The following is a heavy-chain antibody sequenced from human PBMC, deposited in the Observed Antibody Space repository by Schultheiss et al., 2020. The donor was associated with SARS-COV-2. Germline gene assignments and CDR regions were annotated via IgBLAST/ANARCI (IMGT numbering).Heavy chain of an antibody. CDR1: GFTFSSYA. CDR2: ISGSGGST. V-gene: IGHV3-23*01. D-gene: IGHD4-17*01. CDR3: ARTTVYYYYGMDV. Sequence: GGSLRLSCAASGFTFSSYAMSWVRQAPGKGLEWVSAISGSGGSTYYADSVKGRFTISRDNSKNTLYLQMNSLRAEDTAVYYCARTTVYYYYGMDVWGQGTTVTVSS. J-gene: IGHJ6*02.